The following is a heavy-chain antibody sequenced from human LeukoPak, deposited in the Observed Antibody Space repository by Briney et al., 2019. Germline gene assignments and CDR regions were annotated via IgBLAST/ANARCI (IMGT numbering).Heavy chain of an antibody. CDR3: AELGITMIGGV. D-gene: IGHD3-10*02. CDR1: GFTVNTTF. V-gene: IGHV3-66*01. J-gene: IGHJ6*04. Sequence: GGSLRLSCAASGFTVNTTFMNWVRQAPGKGLEWVSVIYSGGITYYADSVKGRFTISRDNAKNSLYLQMNSLRAEDTAVYYCAELGITMIGGVWGKGTTVTISP. CDR2: IYSGGIT.